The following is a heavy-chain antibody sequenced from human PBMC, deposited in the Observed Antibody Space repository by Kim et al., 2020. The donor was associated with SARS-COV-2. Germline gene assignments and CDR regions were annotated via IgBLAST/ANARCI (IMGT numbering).Heavy chain of an antibody. J-gene: IGHJ4*02. D-gene: IGHD1-26*01. Sequence: DAVQGRFPISRDRSKNTLYLQMNSLRTEDTAVYFCAKTEYSGNFYGPFDYWGQGTLVTVSS. CDR3: AKTEYSGNFYGPFDY. V-gene: IGHV3-23*01.